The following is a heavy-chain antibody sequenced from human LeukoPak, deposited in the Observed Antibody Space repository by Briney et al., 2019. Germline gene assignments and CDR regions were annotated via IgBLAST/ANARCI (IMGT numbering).Heavy chain of an antibody. D-gene: IGHD2-2*02. CDR3: HPLAYTNN. CDR2: SKTDGTST. Sequence: GGSLRLSCAVSGFTSGFTFSTRWMHWVRQAPGKGLEWVSVSKTDGTSTSYADSVKGRFTVSRDNAKNTLYLQMDSLRAEDTAVYSCHPLAYTNNSGQGTLVTVFS. CDR1: GFTFSTRW. J-gene: IGHJ4*02. V-gene: IGHV3-74*01.